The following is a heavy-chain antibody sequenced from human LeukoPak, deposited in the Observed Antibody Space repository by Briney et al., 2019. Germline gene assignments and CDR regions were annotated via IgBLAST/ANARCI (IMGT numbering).Heavy chain of an antibody. CDR3: AKDPPHSDRSIYSDNS. V-gene: IGHV3-23*01. Sequence: GGSLRLSCAASGFIFSNNIMNWVRQAPGKGLEWVSVISADGGDIYYADSVNGRFTISRDNSKNTLHLQKDSLRAESTAVYYGAKDPPHSDRSIYSDNSWGQGTLVTVSS. J-gene: IGHJ4*02. CDR2: ISADGGDI. D-gene: IGHD3-22*01. CDR1: GFIFSNNI.